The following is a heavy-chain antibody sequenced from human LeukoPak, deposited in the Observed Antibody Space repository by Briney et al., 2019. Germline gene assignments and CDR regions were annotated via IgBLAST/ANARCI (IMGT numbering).Heavy chain of an antibody. J-gene: IGHJ4*02. CDR3: ARDFTVTTPVPDFDY. D-gene: IGHD4-11*01. CDR1: GFTFGSYS. CDR2: ISSSSSYI. V-gene: IGHV3-21*01. Sequence: GGSLRLSCAASGFTFGSYSMNWVRQAPGKGLEWVSSISSSSSYIYYADSVKGRFTISRDNAKNSLYLQMNSLRAEDTAVYYCARDFTVTTPVPDFDYWGQGTLVTVSS.